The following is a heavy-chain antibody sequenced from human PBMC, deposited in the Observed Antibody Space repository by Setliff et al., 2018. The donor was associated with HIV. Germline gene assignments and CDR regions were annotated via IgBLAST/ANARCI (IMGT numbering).Heavy chain of an antibody. D-gene: IGHD3-3*01. J-gene: IGHJ5*02. CDR3: ARNFAVGGWFDP. V-gene: IGHV1-69*05. Sequence: SVKVSCKASGGTFSSYAISWVRQAPGQGLEWMGGIIPIFGTANYAQKFQGRVTITRDTSASTAYMELSSLRSEDTAVYYCARNFAVGGWFDPWGQGTLVTVSS. CDR2: IIPIFGTA. CDR1: GGTFSSYA.